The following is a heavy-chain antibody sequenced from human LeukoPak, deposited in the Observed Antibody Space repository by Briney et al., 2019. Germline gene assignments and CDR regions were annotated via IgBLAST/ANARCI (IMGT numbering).Heavy chain of an antibody. V-gene: IGHV4-59*01. D-gene: IGHD3-22*01. CDR2: VFYTGST. Sequence: SETLSLTCTVSGGSISSYYWSWIRQPPGKGLEWIGYVFYTGSTSYTPSLKSRVTISIDTSKNQSSLKLSSVTAADTAVYFCAKETMYYFDSSEHYNPHAFDIWGQGTTVTVSS. J-gene: IGHJ3*02. CDR3: AKETMYYFDSSEHYNPHAFDI. CDR1: GGSISSYY.